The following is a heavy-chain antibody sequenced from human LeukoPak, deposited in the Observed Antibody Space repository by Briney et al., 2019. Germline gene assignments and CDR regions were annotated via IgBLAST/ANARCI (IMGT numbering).Heavy chain of an antibody. Sequence: GSLRLSCAASGFTFSSYGMHWVRQAPGKGLEWVAFIRYDGSNKYYADSVKGRFTISRDNSKNTLYLQMNSLRAEDTAVYYCAKDKGLAAAHYYYYYMDVWGKGTTVTVSS. CDR2: IRYDGSNK. V-gene: IGHV3-30*02. CDR1: GFTFSSYG. CDR3: AKDKGLAAAHYYYYYMDV. J-gene: IGHJ6*03. D-gene: IGHD6-25*01.